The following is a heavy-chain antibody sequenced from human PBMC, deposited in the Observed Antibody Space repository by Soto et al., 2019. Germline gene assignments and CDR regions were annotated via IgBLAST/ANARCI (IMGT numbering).Heavy chain of an antibody. CDR3: ARGRGWRDY. J-gene: IGHJ4*02. Sequence: SVKVSCKASGYSFTSYDINWVRQATGQGLEWMGWMDPKTGNTDYGQKFQGRVTMTRNTSISTAYMELSSLTSEDTAVYYCARGRGWRDYWGQGTPVPVSP. CDR2: MDPKTGNT. D-gene: IGHD2-15*01. V-gene: IGHV1-8*01. CDR1: GYSFTSYD.